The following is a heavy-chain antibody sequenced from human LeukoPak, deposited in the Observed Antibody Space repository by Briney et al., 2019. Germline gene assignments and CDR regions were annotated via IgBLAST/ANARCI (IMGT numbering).Heavy chain of an antibody. D-gene: IGHD4-23*01. CDR3: ARDTSYGGNSDYYYYYYMDV. CDR1: GGTFSSYA. J-gene: IGHJ6*03. Sequence: ASVKVSCKASGGTFSSYAISWVRQAPGQGLEWMGIINPSGGSTSYAQKFQGRVTMTRDMSTSTVYMELSSLRSEDTAVYYCARDTSYGGNSDYYYYYYMDVWGKGTTVTVSS. CDR2: INPSGGST. V-gene: IGHV1-46*01.